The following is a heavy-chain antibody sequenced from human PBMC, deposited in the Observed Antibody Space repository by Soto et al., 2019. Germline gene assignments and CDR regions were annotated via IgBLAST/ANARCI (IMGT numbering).Heavy chain of an antibody. CDR3: ARDGGRHSGGIDY. J-gene: IGHJ4*02. CDR2: IIPIFGTA. D-gene: IGHD1-26*01. Sequence: SVKVSCKASGGTFSSYSINWVRQAPGQGLGWMGEIIPIFGTANYAQKFQGRVTITADESTSTAYMELSSLRSEDTAVYYCARDGGRHSGGIDYWGQGTLATVSS. CDR1: GGTFSSYS. V-gene: IGHV1-69*13.